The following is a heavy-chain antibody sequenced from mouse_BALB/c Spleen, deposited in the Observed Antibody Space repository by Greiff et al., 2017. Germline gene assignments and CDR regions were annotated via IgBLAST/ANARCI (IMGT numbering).Heavy chain of an antibody. CDR1: GDSITSGY. V-gene: IGHV3-8*02. CDR2: ISYSGST. CDR3: ARLGYYGSSSYAMDY. Sequence: DVKLVESGPSLVKPSQTLSLTCSVTGDSITSGYWNWIRKFPGNKLEYMGYISYSGSTYYNPSLKSRISITRDTSKNQYYLQLNSVTTEDTATYYCARLGYYGSSSYAMDYWGQGTSVTVSS. D-gene: IGHD1-1*01. J-gene: IGHJ4*01.